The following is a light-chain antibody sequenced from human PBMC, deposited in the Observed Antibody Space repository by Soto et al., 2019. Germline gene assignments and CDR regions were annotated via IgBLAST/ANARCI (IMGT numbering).Light chain of an antibody. CDR3: QQYGNSIPIT. CDR1: QSVSSN. Sequence: EIVMTQSPATVSVSPGERATLSCVASQSVSSNLAWYQQKPGQAPRLLIYGAFSRATGIPDRFSGSGSGTDFTLTISRLEPEDFAVYYCQQYGNSIPITFGQGTRLEI. V-gene: IGKV3-20*01. J-gene: IGKJ5*01. CDR2: GAF.